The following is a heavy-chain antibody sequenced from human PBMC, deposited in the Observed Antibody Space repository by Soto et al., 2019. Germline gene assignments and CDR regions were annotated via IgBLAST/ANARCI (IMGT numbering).Heavy chain of an antibody. V-gene: IGHV1-18*01. CDR3: AIDTGGELRFLEWLSYYYYYGMDV. J-gene: IGHJ6*02. Sequence: ASVKVSCKASGYTFTSYGISWVRQAPGQGLEWMGWISAYNGNTNYAQKLQGRVTMTTDTSTSTAYMELRSLRSDDTAVYYCAIDTGGELRFLEWLSYYYYYGMDVWGQGTTVTVSS. D-gene: IGHD3-3*01. CDR2: ISAYNGNT. CDR1: GYTFTSYG.